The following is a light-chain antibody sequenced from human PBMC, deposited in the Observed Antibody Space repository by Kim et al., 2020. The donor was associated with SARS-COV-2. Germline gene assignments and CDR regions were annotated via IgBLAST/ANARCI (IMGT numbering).Light chain of an antibody. J-gene: IGKJ2*03. CDR1: QDISKS. CDR2: QAS. Sequence: AGSVGDRVTNTGQASQDISKSLNWCQQKTGEVPEPLIYQASKLETGVKSRFSGSASGTDFTFTISSLQPKDTATYYCQQYHYKYSFGRETKLEI. V-gene: IGKV1-33*01. CDR3: QQYHYKYS.